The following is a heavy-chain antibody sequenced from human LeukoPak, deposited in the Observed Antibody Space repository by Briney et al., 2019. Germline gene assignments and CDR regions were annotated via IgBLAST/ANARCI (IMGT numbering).Heavy chain of an antibody. J-gene: IGHJ3*02. D-gene: IGHD6-6*01. CDR2: ISSSSNTI. V-gene: IGHV3-48*01. CDR1: GFTLSSYS. Sequence: GVSLGLSCAASGFTLSSYSMNWVRQAPGQGLEWVSYISSSSNTIYYADSVKGRFTIYRDIAKNSLYLQMNSLRVEDTAVYYCARDRPRGTIAARPTAFDIWGQGTMVTVSS. CDR3: ARDRPRGTIAARPTAFDI.